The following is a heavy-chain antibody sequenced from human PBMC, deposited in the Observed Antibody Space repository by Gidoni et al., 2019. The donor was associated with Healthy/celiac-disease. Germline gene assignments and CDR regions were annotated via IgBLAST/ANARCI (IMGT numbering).Heavy chain of an antibody. CDR1: GGSISSGDYY. CDR2: IYYSGST. V-gene: IGHV4-30-4*01. J-gene: IGHJ3*01. Sequence: QVQLQESGPGLVKPSQTLSLPCTVSGGSISSGDYYWSWIRQLPGKGLEWIGYIYYSGSTYYNPSLKSRVTISVDTSKNQFSLKLSSVTAADTAVYYCAKTGPVTTLAFDVWGQGTMVTVSS. D-gene: IGHD4-17*01. CDR3: AKTGPVTTLAFDV.